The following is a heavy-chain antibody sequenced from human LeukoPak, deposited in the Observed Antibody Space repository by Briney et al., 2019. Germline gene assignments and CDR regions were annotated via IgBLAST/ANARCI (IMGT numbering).Heavy chain of an antibody. J-gene: IGHJ6*03. CDR1: GFTFSSYA. Sequence: GGSLRLSCAASGFTFSSYAMDWVRQAPGRGLEWVSGFSGSGGTTYYADSVKGRFTISRDNSKNTLYLQMNSLRAEDTAVYYCANGNRCTSPNCLGYYYFYMDVWGKGTTVTVSS. V-gene: IGHV3-23*01. D-gene: IGHD2-8*01. CDR2: FSGSGGTT. CDR3: ANGNRCTSPNCLGYYYFYMDV.